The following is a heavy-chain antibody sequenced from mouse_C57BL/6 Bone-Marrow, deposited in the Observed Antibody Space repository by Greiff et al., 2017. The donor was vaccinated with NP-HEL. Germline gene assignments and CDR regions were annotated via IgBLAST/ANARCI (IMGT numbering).Heavy chain of an antibody. J-gene: IGHJ3*01. Sequence: VNVVESGAELVRPGASVTLSCKASGYTFTDYEMHWVKQTPVHGLEWIGAIDPETGGTAYNQKFKGKAILTADKSSSTAYMELRSLTSEDSAVYYCTKERSLRFAYWGQGTLVTVSA. D-gene: IGHD1-1*01. CDR2: IDPETGGT. CDR1: GYTFTDYE. CDR3: TKERSLRFAY. V-gene: IGHV1-15*01.